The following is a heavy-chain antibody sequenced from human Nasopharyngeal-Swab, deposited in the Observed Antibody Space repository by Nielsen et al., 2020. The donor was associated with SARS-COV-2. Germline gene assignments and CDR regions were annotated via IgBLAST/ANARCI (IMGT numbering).Heavy chain of an antibody. CDR2: IKSKTEGGTT. CDR3: TTDLAYCGGDCYSPYYYGMDV. D-gene: IGHD2-21*02. V-gene: IGHV3-15*01. Sequence: GGQAPGKGPERGGRIKSKTEGGTTDYAAPVKGRFTISRDDTKNTLYLQMNSLKTEDTAVYYCTTDLAYCGGDCYSPYYYGMDVWGQGTTVTVSS. J-gene: IGHJ6*02.